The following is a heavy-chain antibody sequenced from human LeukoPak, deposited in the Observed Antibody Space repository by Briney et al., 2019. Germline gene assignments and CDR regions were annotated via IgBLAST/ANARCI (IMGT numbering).Heavy chain of an antibody. CDR2: IRYDGSNK. V-gene: IGHV3-30*02. D-gene: IGHD2-2*01. J-gene: IGHJ6*03. Sequence: QSGGSLRLSCAASGFTFSSYGMHWVRQAPGKGLEWVAFIRYDGSNKYYADSVKGRFTISRDNSKNTLYLQMNSLRAEDTAVYYCAKGLGTSYAYYYYMDVWGKGTTVTISS. CDR3: AKGLGTSYAYYYYMDV. CDR1: GFTFSSYG.